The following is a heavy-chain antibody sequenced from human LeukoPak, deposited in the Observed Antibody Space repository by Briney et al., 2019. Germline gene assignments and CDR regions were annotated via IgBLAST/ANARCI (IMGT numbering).Heavy chain of an antibody. CDR1: GFTVSSNY. Sequence: PGGSLRLSCAASGFTVSSNYMSWVRQAPGKGLEWVSVIYSGGSTYYADSVKGRFTISRDNYKNTLYLQMNSLRAEDTAVYYCARDYGSGWYPFDYWGQGTLVTVSS. CDR3: ARDYGSGWYPFDY. V-gene: IGHV3-66*01. D-gene: IGHD6-19*01. CDR2: IYSGGST. J-gene: IGHJ4*02.